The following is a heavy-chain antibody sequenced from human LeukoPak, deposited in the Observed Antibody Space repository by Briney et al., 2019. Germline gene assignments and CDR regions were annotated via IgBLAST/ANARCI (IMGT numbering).Heavy chain of an antibody. CDR2: ISHGGST. CDR1: GGSISSYY. J-gene: IGHJ4*02. Sequence: SETLSLTCTVSGGSISSYYWSWIRQPPGKGLEWIGEISHGGSTIYNPSLKSRVTISVDTSKKQFPLKLSSVTAADTAVYYCAREGDSRYFDYWGQGALVTVSS. V-gene: IGHV4-59*12. CDR3: AREGDSRYFDY. D-gene: IGHD2-21*01.